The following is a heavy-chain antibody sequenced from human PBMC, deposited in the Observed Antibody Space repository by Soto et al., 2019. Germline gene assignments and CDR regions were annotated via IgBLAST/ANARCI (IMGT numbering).Heavy chain of an antibody. D-gene: IGHD6-13*01. CDR1: GFSLSTSGMC. Sequence: ESGPTLVNPTQTLTLTCTFSGFSLSTSGMCVSWIRQPPGKALEWLALIDWDDDKYYSTSLKTRLTISKDTSKNQVVLTMTNMDPVDTATYYCARIRLREEQQLVRGNYYYYGMDVWGQGTTVTVSS. CDR2: IDWDDDK. V-gene: IGHV2-70*01. J-gene: IGHJ6*02. CDR3: ARIRLREEQQLVRGNYYYYGMDV.